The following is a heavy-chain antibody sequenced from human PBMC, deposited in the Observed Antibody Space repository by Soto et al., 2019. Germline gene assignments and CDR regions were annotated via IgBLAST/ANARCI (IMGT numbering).Heavy chain of an antibody. Sequence: GGSLRLSCAASGFTFSDYYMSWIRQAPGKGLEWVSYISSSGSTIYYADSVKGRFTISRDNAKNSLYLQMNGLRAEDTAVYYCAKSRYSSSWYEYWGQGTLVTVSS. CDR1: GFTFSDYY. CDR3: AKSRYSSSWYEY. V-gene: IGHV3-11*01. J-gene: IGHJ4*02. D-gene: IGHD6-13*01. CDR2: ISSSGSTI.